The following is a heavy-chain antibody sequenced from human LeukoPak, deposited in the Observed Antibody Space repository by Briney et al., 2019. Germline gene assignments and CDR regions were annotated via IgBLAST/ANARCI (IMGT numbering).Heavy chain of an antibody. V-gene: IGHV3-21*01. CDR1: GFTFSSYS. J-gene: IGHJ6*03. D-gene: IGHD6-13*01. CDR2: ISSSSSYI. CDR3: ARVVAAAGTWGYYYYYYMDV. Sequence: PGGSLRLSCAASGFTFSSYSMNWVRQAPGKGLEWVSSISSSSSYIYYADSVKGRFTISRDNAKNSLYLQMNSLRAEDTAVYYCARVVAAAGTWGYYYYYYMDVWGKGTTATVSS.